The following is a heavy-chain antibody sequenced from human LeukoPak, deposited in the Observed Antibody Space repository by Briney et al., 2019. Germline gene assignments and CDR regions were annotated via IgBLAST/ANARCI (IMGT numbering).Heavy chain of an antibody. V-gene: IGHV4-31*03. D-gene: IGHD6-19*01. CDR1: GGSISSGGYY. CDR3: ARERYSSGWYYNWFDP. CDR2: IYYSGST. J-gene: IGHJ5*02. Sequence: PSQTLSLTCTVSGGSISSGGYYWSWIRQHPGKGLEWIGYIYYSGSTYYNPSLKSRVTISVDTSKNQFSLKLSSVIAADTAVYYCARERYSSGWYYNWFDPWGQGTLVTVSS.